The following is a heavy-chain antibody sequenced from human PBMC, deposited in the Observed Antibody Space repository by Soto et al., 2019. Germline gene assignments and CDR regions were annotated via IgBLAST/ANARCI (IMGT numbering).Heavy chain of an antibody. CDR1: GYTFTSYG. CDR2: ISAYNGNT. D-gene: IGHD2-15*01. J-gene: IGHJ1*01. V-gene: IGHV1-18*01. Sequence: ASVKVSCKASGYTFTSYGISWVRQAPGQGLEWMGWISAYNGNTNYAQKLQGRVTMTTDTSTSTAYMELRSLRSDDTAVYYCARDGGYCSGGSCYSLPHFQHWGQGTLVTVSS. CDR3: ARDGGYCSGGSCYSLPHFQH.